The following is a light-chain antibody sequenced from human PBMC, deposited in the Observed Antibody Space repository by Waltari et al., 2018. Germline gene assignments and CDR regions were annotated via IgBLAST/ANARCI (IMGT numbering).Light chain of an antibody. Sequence: QSALTQPRSVSGSPGQSVTISCTGTRSDVGAYYYVSWYQQRPGKAPKLIIYDVTERPSGVPDRFSGSKSDNKASLTISGLQADDEADYYCCSYAGRYTNYVFGSGTKVTVL. V-gene: IGLV2-11*01. CDR1: RSDVGAYYY. J-gene: IGLJ1*01. CDR3: CSYAGRYTNYV. CDR2: DVT.